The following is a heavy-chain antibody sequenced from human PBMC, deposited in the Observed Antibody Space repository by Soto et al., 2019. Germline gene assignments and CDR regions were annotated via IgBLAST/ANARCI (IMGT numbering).Heavy chain of an antibody. V-gene: IGHV4-31*03. CDR3: ARSYGSGSYYPGVYYYGMDV. D-gene: IGHD3-10*01. CDR1: GGSISSGGYY. CDR2: IYYSGST. J-gene: IGHJ6*02. Sequence: SETLSLTCTVSGGSISSGGYYWSWIRQHPGKGLEWIGYIYYSGSTYYNPSLKSRVTISVGTSKNQFSLKLSSVTAADTAVYYCARSYGSGSYYPGVYYYGMDVWGQGTTVTVSS.